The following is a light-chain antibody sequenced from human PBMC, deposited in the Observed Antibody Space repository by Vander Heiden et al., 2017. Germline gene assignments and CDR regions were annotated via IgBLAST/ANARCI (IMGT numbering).Light chain of an antibody. Sequence: SALTQPASVSGSPGQSITISCTGTSSDVGGYNYVSWYQQHPGKAPKLMLFEVSSRPSGVSNRFSGSKSGNTASLTISGLQNEDEADYYCSSFRRTNTLVFGTGTKVTVL. V-gene: IGLV2-14*01. CDR3: SSFRRTNTLV. J-gene: IGLJ1*01. CDR2: EVS. CDR1: SSDVGGYNY.